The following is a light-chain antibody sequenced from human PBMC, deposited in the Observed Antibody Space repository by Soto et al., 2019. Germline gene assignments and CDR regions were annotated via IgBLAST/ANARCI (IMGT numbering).Light chain of an antibody. CDR2: GAS. V-gene: IGKV3D-20*02. CDR3: QQRNSWPPIT. J-gene: IGKJ5*01. CDR1: QSVSSNH. Sequence: ESVLTQSPGTLSLSPGERSTLSCRASQSVSSNHLAWYQQKRGQPPRLLIYGASSRATGTPGRFSGSGSGTDFTLTITRLEPEDFALYYCQQRNSWPPITFGQGTRLEI.